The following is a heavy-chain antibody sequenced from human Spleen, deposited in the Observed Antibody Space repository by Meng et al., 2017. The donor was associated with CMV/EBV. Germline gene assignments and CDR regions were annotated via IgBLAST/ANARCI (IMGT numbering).Heavy chain of an antibody. CDR2: IYPGDSDT. D-gene: IGHD3-10*01. Sequence: CKGSGSSFTSYWIGWVRQMPGKGLEWMGIIYPGDSDTRYSPSFQGQVTISADKSISTAYLQWSSLKASDTAMYYCALTTMVRGVMPSYWGQGTLVTVSS. V-gene: IGHV5-51*01. CDR1: GSSFTSYW. J-gene: IGHJ4*02. CDR3: ALTTMVRGVMPSY.